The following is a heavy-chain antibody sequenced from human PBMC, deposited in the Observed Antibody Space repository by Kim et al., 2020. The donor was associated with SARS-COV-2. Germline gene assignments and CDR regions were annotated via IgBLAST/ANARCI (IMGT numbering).Heavy chain of an antibody. CDR3: TRHFPGTDFFDF. CDR1: GYSFPKYW. D-gene: IGHD3-3*02. CDR2: IDPTDSFT. J-gene: IGHJ4*02. Sequence: GESLKISCKGSGYSFPKYWINWVRQVPGKGLQWMGRIDPTDSFTTSSPSFEGHVTFSVDKSIETAYLQWSSLKASDTAIYFCTRHFPGTDFFDFWGQGTLVTVSS. V-gene: IGHV5-10-1*01.